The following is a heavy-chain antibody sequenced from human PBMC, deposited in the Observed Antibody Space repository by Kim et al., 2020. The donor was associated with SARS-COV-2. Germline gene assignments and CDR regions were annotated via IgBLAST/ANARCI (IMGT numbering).Heavy chain of an antibody. V-gene: IGHV1-2*06. CDR1: GYTFTGYD. CDR2: INPNSGST. D-gene: IGHD7-27*01. CDR3: ARGRFPPSLGLSVR. J-gene: IGHJ2*01. Sequence: ASVKVSCKAAGYTFTGYDMHWVRQAPGQGLEWMGRINPNSGSTDYAQKFQGRVTMTRDTSISTAYMELSRLRFDDTAVYYCARGRFPPSLGLSVRWGRG.